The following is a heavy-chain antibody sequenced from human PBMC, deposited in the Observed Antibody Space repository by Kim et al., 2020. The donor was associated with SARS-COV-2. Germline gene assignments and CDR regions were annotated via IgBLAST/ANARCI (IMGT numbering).Heavy chain of an antibody. CDR2: IYYSGST. V-gene: IGHV4-39*01. Sequence: SETLSLTCTVSGGSISSSSYYWGWIRQPPGKGLEWIGSIYYSGSTYYNPSLKSRVTISVDTSKNQFSLKLSSVTAADTAVYYCARNGVGGWYAKAPGGM. D-gene: IGHD6-19*01. J-gene: IGHJ6*01. CDR3: ARNGVGGWYAKAPGGM. CDR1: GGSISSSSYY.